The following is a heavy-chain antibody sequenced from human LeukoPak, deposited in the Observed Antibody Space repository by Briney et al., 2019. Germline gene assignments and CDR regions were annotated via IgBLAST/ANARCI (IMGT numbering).Heavy chain of an antibody. CDR3: AREMGGYPFDY. CDR2: ISYDGSNK. D-gene: IGHD5-12*01. V-gene: IGHV3-30*03. CDR1: GFTFSSYG. J-gene: IGHJ4*02. Sequence: GRSLRLSCAASGFTFSSYGMHWVRQAPGKGLEWVAVISYDGSNKYYADSVKGRFTISRDNSKNTLYLQMNSLRAEDTAVYYCAREMGGYPFDYWGQGTLVTVSS.